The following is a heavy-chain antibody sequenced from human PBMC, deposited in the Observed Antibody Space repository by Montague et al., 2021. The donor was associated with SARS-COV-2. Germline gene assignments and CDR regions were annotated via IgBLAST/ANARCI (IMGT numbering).Heavy chain of an antibody. V-gene: IGHV4-59*01. D-gene: IGHD3-22*01. Sequence: SETLSLTCTVSGGSISNYYWSWIRQPQARGLERIGYSDYSGSTDYSHSLKSRVTISLATSKNQFSLKVTSVTAADTAVYYCACGGGYNNYGLDVWGPGTPVTVSS. J-gene: IGHJ6*02. CDR1: GGSISNYY. CDR3: ACGGGYNNYGLDV. CDR2: SDYSGST.